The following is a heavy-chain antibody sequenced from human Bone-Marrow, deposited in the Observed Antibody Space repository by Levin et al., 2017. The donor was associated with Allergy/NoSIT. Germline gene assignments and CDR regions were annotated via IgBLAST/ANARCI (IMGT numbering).Heavy chain of an antibody. CDR1: GFTFSSYS. J-gene: IGHJ4*02. CDR3: ARAAHFYDILDY. D-gene: IGHD3-9*01. V-gene: IGHV3-48*01. CDR2: ISSSGSII. Sequence: PGGSLRLSCAASGFTFSSYSMNWVRQAPGKGLEWVSYISSSGSIIYYADSVKGRFTISRDNAKNSLYLQMSSLRAEDTAVYYCARAAHFYDILDYWGQGTLVTVSS.